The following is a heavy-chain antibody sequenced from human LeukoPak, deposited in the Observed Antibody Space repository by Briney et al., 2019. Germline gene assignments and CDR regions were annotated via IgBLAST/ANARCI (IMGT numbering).Heavy chain of an antibody. CDR2: INHSGST. CDR1: GGSFSGYY. D-gene: IGHD2-2*01. V-gene: IGHV4-34*01. J-gene: IGHJ4*02. Sequence: PSETLSLTCAVYGGSFSGYYWSWIRQPPGKGLEWIGEINHSGSTNYNPSLKGRVTISVDTSKNQFSLKLSSVTAADTAVYYCARGYCSSTSCPLDYWGQGTLVTVSS. CDR3: ARGYCSSTSCPLDY.